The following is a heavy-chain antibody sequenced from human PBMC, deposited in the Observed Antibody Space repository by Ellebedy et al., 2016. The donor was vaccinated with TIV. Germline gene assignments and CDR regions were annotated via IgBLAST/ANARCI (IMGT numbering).Heavy chain of an antibody. CDR1: HGSISSYS. J-gene: IGHJ4*02. CDR2: IHHSGIT. V-gene: IGHV4-34*01. CDR3: ARGEGGVLLWFGEITFHS. Sequence: SETLSLTCSVFHGSISSYSWTWFRQTPGKGLEWIAEIHHSGITDYSPSLKSRVTISVDTSKSQFSLRLTSATAADTAVYYCARGEGGVLLWFGEITFHSWGQGTLVTVSS. D-gene: IGHD3-10*01.